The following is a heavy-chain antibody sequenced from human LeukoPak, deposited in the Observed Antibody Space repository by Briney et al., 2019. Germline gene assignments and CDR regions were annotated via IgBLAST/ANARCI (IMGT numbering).Heavy chain of an antibody. V-gene: IGHV3-73*01. CDR2: IRSKANSYAT. CDR1: GFTFSGSA. CDR3: TSRPKYYYYMDV. Sequence: PGGSLRLSCAASGFTFSGSAMHWVRQASGKGLEWVGRIRSKANSYATAYATSVKGRFTISRDDSKNTAYLQMNSLKTEDTAVYYCTSRPKYYYYMDVWGKGTTVTVSS. J-gene: IGHJ6*03.